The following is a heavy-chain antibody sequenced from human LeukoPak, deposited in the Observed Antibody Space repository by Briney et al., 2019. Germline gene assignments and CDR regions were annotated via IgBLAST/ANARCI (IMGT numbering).Heavy chain of an antibody. D-gene: IGHD3-22*01. CDR3: ARTNPYFDSSGPLDY. CDR1: GFTFSDYY. CDR2: ISSSGSTI. Sequence: PGGSLRLSCAASGFTFSDYYMSWIRQAPGKGLEWVSYISSSGSTIYYADSVKGRFTISRDNAKNSLYLQMNSLRAEDTAVYYCARTNPYFDSSGPLDYWGQGTLVTVSS. V-gene: IGHV3-11*04. J-gene: IGHJ4*02.